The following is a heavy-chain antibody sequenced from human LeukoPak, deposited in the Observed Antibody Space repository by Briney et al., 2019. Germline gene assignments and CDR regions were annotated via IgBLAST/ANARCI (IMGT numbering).Heavy chain of an antibody. CDR1: GGSISSYY. CDR2: IYYSGST. CDR3: ARGRAYYDSTGYGY. D-gene: IGHD3-22*01. J-gene: IGHJ4*02. V-gene: IGHV4-59*01. Sequence: PSETLSLTCTVSGGSISSYYWSWIRQPPGKGLEWIGYIYYSGSTNYNPSLKSRVTISVDTSKNQFSLKLSSVTAADTAVYYCARGRAYYDSTGYGYWGQGTLVTVSS.